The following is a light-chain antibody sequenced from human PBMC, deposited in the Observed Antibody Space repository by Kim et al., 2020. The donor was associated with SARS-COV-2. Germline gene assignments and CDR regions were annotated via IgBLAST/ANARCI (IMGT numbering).Light chain of an antibody. Sequence: KTVAITCNRSSGNIARNYVQWYQQRPGGAPVTLIYQDDRRPSGVPDRFSGSIDSSANSASLTITGLQTEDEADYYCQSYNNDNHWVFGGGTQLTVL. J-gene: IGLJ3*02. V-gene: IGLV6-57*03. CDR1: SGNIARNY. CDR2: QDD. CDR3: QSYNNDNHWV.